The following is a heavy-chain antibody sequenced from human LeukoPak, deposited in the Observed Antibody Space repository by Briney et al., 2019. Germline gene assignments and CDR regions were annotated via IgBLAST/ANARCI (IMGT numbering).Heavy chain of an antibody. CDR2: IYPGDSDT. Sequence: GESLKISCKGSGYSFTSYWIGWARQMPGQDLEWMGIIYPGDSDTRYSPSFQSRVTISADKSISTAYLQWSSLKASDTDMYYCARHVYSGSYPSPTYFYPWGQGTLVTVSS. V-gene: IGHV5-51*01. CDR1: GYSFTSYW. J-gene: IGHJ5*02. CDR3: ARHVYSGSYPSPTYFYP. D-gene: IGHD1-26*01.